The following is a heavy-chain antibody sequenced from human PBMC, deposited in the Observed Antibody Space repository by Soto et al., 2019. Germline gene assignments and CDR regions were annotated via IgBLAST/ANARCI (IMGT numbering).Heavy chain of an antibody. Sequence: PGGSLRLSCAASGFTFSSYAMHWVRQAPGKGLEWVAVISYDGSNKYYADSVKGRFTISRDNSKNTLYLQMNSLRAEDTAVYYCAREGFTMIGTFFDYWGQGTLVTVSS. CDR1: GFTFSSYA. D-gene: IGHD3-22*01. CDR2: ISYDGSNK. CDR3: AREGFTMIGTFFDY. J-gene: IGHJ4*02. V-gene: IGHV3-30-3*01.